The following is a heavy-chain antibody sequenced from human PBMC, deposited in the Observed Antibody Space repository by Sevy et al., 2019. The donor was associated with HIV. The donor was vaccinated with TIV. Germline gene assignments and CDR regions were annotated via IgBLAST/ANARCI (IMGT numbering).Heavy chain of an antibody. CDR1: GGSISSSSYY. CDR2: IYYSGST. Sequence: SETLSLTCTVSGGSISSSSYYWGWIRQPPGKGLEWIGSIYYSGSTYYHPSLKSRVTISVDTSKNQFSLKLSSVTAADTAVYYCARHGAGTSVGAFDIWGQGTMVTVSS. J-gene: IGHJ3*02. V-gene: IGHV4-39*01. CDR3: ARHGAGTSVGAFDI. D-gene: IGHD6-19*01.